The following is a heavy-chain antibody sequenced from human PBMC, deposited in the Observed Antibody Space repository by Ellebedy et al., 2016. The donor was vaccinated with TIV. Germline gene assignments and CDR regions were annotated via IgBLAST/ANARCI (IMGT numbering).Heavy chain of an antibody. V-gene: IGHV3-23*01. Sequence: GGSLRLSXAASGFTFSSYAMAWVRQAPGKGLEWVSSIGGSSDGISYADSVKGRFTISRDNSKNTLYLQMNSLRAEDTAVYYCAKKTTGSFPFDSWGQGTLVTVSS. CDR2: IGGSSDGI. CDR1: GFTFSSYA. J-gene: IGHJ4*02. CDR3: AKKTTGSFPFDS. D-gene: IGHD1-1*01.